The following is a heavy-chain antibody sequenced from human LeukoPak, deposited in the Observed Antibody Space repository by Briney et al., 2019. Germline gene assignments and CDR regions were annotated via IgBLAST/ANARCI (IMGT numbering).Heavy chain of an antibody. CDR1: GFTFSSYG. CDR3: AKAGLAMPPDY. D-gene: IGHD2-2*01. Sequence: GGSLRLSCAASGFTFSSYGMHWVRQAPGKGLEWVAFIRYDGGHKYSADSVKGRFTISRDNSKNTLYLQMNSLRAEDTAVYHCAKAGLAMPPDYWGQGTLVTVSS. CDR2: IRYDGGHK. V-gene: IGHV3-30*02. J-gene: IGHJ4*02.